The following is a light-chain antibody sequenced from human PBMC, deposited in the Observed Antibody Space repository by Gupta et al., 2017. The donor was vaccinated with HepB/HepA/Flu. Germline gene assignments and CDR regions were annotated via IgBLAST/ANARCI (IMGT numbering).Light chain of an antibody. CDR3: QQYKSDPLT. Sequence: DIQMTQSPSTLSASVGDRVTITCRASQSISSWLAWYQQQPGKAPKLLLYRASTLESGVPSRFSGSGSGTEFTLTISSLQPDDFATYYCQQYKSDPLTFGGGTKVEIK. V-gene: IGKV1-5*03. CDR1: QSISSW. J-gene: IGKJ4*01. CDR2: RAS.